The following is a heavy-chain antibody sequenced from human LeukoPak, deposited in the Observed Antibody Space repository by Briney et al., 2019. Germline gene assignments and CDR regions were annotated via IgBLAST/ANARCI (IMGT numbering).Heavy chain of an antibody. CDR3: ASKPDGYYIDY. V-gene: IGHV4-39*01. CDR1: GGSISSSSYY. Sequence: TSETLSLTCTVSGGSISSSSYYWGWIRQPPGKGLEWIASIYYSGSTYYSPSLKSRVTISVDTSKNQFSLKLSSVTAADTAVYYCASKPDGYYIDYWGQGTLVTVSS. CDR2: IYYSGST. J-gene: IGHJ4*02.